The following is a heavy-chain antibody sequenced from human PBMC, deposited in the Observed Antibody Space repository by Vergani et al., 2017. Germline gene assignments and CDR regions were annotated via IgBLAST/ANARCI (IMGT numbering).Heavy chain of an antibody. CDR3: ASAYGDYRRSINGFDP. D-gene: IGHD4-17*01. V-gene: IGHV4-4*03. CDR1: GGSISSSNW. J-gene: IGHJ5*02. Sequence: QVQLQESGPGLVKPPGTLSLTCAVSGGSISSSNWWSWVRQPPGKGLEWIGEIYHSGSTNYNPSLKSRVTISVDKSKNQFSLKLSSVTAADTAVYYCASAYGDYRRSINGFDPGGQGTLVTVSS. CDR2: IYHSGST.